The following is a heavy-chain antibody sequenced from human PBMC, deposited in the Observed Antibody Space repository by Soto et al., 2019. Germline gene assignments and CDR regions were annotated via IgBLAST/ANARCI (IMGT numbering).Heavy chain of an antibody. CDR2: ISISSSDR. J-gene: IGHJ4*01. V-gene: IGHV3-21*06. Sequence: ETLRLSCAASGFTLRTYTMNWVRQAPGKGLEWVSSISISSSDRYYADSVRGRFTISRDNAKNALYLQMNSLRADDTAVYFCVRGMNPLFGGQGTLVTVSS. CDR3: VRGMNPLF. CDR1: GFTLRTYT.